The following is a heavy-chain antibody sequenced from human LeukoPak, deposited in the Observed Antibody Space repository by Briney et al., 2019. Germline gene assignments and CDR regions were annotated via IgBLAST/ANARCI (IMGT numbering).Heavy chain of an antibody. J-gene: IGHJ4*02. D-gene: IGHD1-26*01. V-gene: IGHV3-30*18. Sequence: GGSLRLSCAASGFTFSSYGMHWVRQAPGKGLEWVAVISYDGSNKYYADSVKGRFTISRDNSKNTLYLQMNSLRAEDTAAYYCAKVTEWAKKNFDYWGQGTLVTVSS. CDR2: ISYDGSNK. CDR3: AKVTEWAKKNFDY. CDR1: GFTFSSYG.